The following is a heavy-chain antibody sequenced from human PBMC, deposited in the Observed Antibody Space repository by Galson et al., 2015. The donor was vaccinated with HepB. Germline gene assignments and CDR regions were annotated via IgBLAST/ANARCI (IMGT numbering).Heavy chain of an antibody. Sequence: SLRLSCAASGFTFSSYSMNWVRQAPGKGLEWVSSISSSSSYIYYADSVKGRFTISRDNAKNSLYLLMNSLRAEDTAVYYCARDTTVKDFYYYGMDVWGQGTTVTVSS. J-gene: IGHJ6*02. D-gene: IGHD4-17*01. CDR3: ARDTTVKDFYYYGMDV. V-gene: IGHV3-21*01. CDR1: GFTFSSYS. CDR2: ISSSSSYI.